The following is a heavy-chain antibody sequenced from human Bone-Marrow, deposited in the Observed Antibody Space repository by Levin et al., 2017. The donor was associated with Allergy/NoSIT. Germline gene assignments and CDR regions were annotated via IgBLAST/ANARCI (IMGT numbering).Heavy chain of an antibody. CDR2: ISSSSSTI. D-gene: IGHD6-19*01. J-gene: IGHJ6*02. CDR3: ARRGKQWLLPEHPRGGYGMDV. CDR1: GFTFSSYS. V-gene: IGHV3-48*02. Sequence: LSGGSLRLSCAASGFTFSSYSMNWVRQAPGKGLEWVSYISSSSSTIYYADSVKGRFTISRDNAKNSLYLQMNSLRDEDTAVYYCARRGKQWLLPEHPRGGYGMDVWGQGTTVTVSS.